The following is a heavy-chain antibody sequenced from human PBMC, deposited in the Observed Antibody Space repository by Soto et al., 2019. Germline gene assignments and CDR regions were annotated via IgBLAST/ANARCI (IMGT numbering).Heavy chain of an antibody. Sequence: SETLSLTCAVSSGSISSSNWWSWVPQPPGMGLEWIGEIYHSGSTNYNPSLKSRVTMSVDKSKNQFSLILSSVTASFTAVYYCAKVVSGSSWFDYWGQGAQVTVSS. D-gene: IGHD6-13*01. V-gene: IGHV4-4*02. CDR3: AKVVSGSSWFDY. J-gene: IGHJ4*02. CDR2: IYHSGST. CDR1: SGSISSSNW.